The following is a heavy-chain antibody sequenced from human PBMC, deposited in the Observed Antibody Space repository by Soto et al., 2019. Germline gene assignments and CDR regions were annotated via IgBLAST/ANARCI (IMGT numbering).Heavy chain of an antibody. CDR3: ATWQGSLNFHY. J-gene: IGHJ4*02. Sequence: PGGSLRLSSAASGFTFSLYGMHWVRQAPGKGLEWVAAIWDDGRRKDYADSVKDRLFISRDNSKNTLYLQLDSLRPEDTAVYYCATWQGSLNFHYWGQGTLVTVSS. CDR1: GFTFSLYG. V-gene: IGHV3-33*01. CDR2: IWDDGRRK.